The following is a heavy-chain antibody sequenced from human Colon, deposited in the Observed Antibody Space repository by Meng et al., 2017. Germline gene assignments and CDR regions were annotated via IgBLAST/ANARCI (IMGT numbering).Heavy chain of an antibody. CDR3: AREFRSSGYAGTFDI. CDR1: GFTVSTNY. CDR2: IYSDCRT. D-gene: IGHD3-22*01. J-gene: IGHJ3*02. V-gene: IGHV3-53*05. Sequence: GESLKISCAASGFTVSTNYMTWVRQAPGKGLEWVSVIYSDCRTYYGDSVKGRSTISRDNSKNTLHLQMNSLRIEDTAVYYCAREFRSSGYAGTFDIWGQGTMVTVSS.